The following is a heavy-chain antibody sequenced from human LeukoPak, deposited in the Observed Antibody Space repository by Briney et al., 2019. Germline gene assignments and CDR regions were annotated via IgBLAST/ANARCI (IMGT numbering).Heavy chain of an antibody. CDR3: ATGDYRWSPLD. CDR2: ISYDGSNK. V-gene: IGHV3-30*03. J-gene: IGHJ4*02. D-gene: IGHD4-17*01. Sequence: GGSLRLSCAASGFTFSSYAMTWVRQAPGKGLEWVAVISYDGSNKYYAKNTLYLQMNSLRAEDTAVYYCATGDYRWSPLDWGQGTLVTVSS. CDR1: GFTFSSYA.